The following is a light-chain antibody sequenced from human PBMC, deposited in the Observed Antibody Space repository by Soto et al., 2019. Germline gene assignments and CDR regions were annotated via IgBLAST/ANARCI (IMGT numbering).Light chain of an antibody. J-gene: IGKJ1*01. CDR3: MQALQTPRT. CDR2: LGS. V-gene: IGKV2-28*01. Sequence: DIVMTQSPLSLPVTPGEPASISCRSSQSLLQSNGNNCLDWYLQKPGQSPQLLIYLGSNRASGVPDRSSGSGSGTDFTLKISRVEAEDVGVYYCMQALQTPRTFGQGTKVEIK. CDR1: QSLLQSNGNNC.